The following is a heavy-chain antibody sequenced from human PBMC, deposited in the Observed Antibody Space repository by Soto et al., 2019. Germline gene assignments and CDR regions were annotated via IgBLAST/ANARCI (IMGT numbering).Heavy chain of an antibody. CDR2: IIPIFGTA. CDR3: ARVRCSGGRCYHSSYYFDS. D-gene: IGHD2-15*01. V-gene: IGHV1-69*06. CDR1: GGTFSSYA. Sequence: GASVKVSCKASGGTFSSYAISWVRQAPGQGLEWMGGIIPIFGTANYAQKFQGRVTITADKSTSTAYMELSSLRSEDTAVYYCARVRCSGGRCYHSSYYFDSWGQGTLVTVSS. J-gene: IGHJ4*02.